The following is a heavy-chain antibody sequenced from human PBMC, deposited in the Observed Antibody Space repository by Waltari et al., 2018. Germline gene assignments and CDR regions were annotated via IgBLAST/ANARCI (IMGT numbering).Heavy chain of an antibody. Sequence: QVQLVQSGAEVKKPGSSVKVSCKASGGTFSSYAISWVRLAPGQGSEWMGAIITIRGIANYAQKFQGRVTITAEKSTSTAYMELSSLRSEDTAVYYCARHPTGDWVNWFDPWGQGTLVTVSS. V-gene: IGHV1-69*10. CDR2: IITIRGIA. CDR1: GGTFSSYA. CDR3: ARHPTGDWVNWFDP. J-gene: IGHJ5*02. D-gene: IGHD7-27*01.